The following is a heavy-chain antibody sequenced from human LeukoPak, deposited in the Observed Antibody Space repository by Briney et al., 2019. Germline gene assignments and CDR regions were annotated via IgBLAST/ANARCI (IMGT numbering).Heavy chain of an antibody. CDR3: ARDRGYSGYGTDAFDI. Sequence: PGGSLRLSCAASGFALSSHWMTWVRQVPGRGPEWVANVNRDGSETYYLDSVKGRFTISRDNAKNSLYLQMNSLRAEDTAVYYCARDRGYSGYGTDAFDIWGQGTMVTVSS. J-gene: IGHJ3*02. V-gene: IGHV3-7*01. CDR2: VNRDGSET. D-gene: IGHD5-12*01. CDR1: GFALSSHW.